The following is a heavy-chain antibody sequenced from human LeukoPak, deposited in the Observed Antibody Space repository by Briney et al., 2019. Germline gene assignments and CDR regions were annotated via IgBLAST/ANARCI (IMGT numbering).Heavy chain of an antibody. V-gene: IGHV3-21*01. CDR3: AKAEQWELLYLDY. Sequence: GGSLRLSCAASGFTFSSYSMNWVRQAPGKGLEWVSSISSSSSYIYYADSVKGRFTISRDNAKNSLYLQMNSLRAEDTAVYCCAKAEQWELLYLDYWGQGILVTVSS. CDR2: ISSSSSYI. J-gene: IGHJ4*02. D-gene: IGHD1-26*01. CDR1: GFTFSSYS.